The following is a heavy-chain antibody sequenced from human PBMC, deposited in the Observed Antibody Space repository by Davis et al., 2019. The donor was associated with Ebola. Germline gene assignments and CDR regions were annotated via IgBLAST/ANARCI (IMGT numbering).Heavy chain of an antibody. CDR1: GYTFISYG. CDR2: ISAYNGNT. J-gene: IGHJ5*02. Sequence: AASVKVSCKASGYTFISYGISWVRQAPGQGLEWMGWISAYNGNTNYAQKFQGWVTMTRDTSISTAYMELSRLRSDDTAVYYCARDSLSREWLLNNWFDPWGQGTLVTVSS. V-gene: IGHV1-18*01. D-gene: IGHD3-3*01. CDR3: ARDSLSREWLLNNWFDP.